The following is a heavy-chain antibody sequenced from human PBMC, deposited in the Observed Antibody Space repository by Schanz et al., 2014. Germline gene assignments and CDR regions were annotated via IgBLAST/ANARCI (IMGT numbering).Heavy chain of an antibody. V-gene: IGHV3-66*02. CDR2: IYSSGST. J-gene: IGHJ6*02. CDR1: GFTVRTFA. D-gene: IGHD3-10*01. Sequence: EVQVLESGEGLVEAGGSLRLSCAASGFTVRTFAMDWVRQAAGKGLEWVSTIYSSGSTYYADSVRGRFTISRDNSMNTVYLQMNSLRSDDAAVYYCARAQGVIRLYYGVDVWGQGTTVTVSS. CDR3: ARAQGVIRLYYGVDV.